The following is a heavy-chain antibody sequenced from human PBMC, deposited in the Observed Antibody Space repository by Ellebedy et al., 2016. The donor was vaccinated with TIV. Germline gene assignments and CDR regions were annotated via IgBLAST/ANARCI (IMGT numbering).Heavy chain of an antibody. V-gene: IGHV1-2*02. CDR3: ARPGGYSSSWFTFAY. CDR1: GYAFSNYD. D-gene: IGHD6-13*01. Sequence: ASVKVSCKTSGYAFSNYDIHWVRQAPGQGLEWMGWINPNSGGRDSAQKFQGRVTMTRDTSIKTAYMELSRLTSDDTAVYYCARPGGYSSSWFTFAYWGQGSLVTVSS. CDR2: INPNSGGR. J-gene: IGHJ4*02.